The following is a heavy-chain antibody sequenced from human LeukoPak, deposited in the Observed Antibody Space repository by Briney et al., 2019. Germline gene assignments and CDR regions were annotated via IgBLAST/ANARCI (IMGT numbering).Heavy chain of an antibody. CDR3: ARDGAISYDGSGYPYFGY. D-gene: IGHD3-22*01. CDR1: GYTFTSYG. CDR2: ISAYNGDT. V-gene: IGHV1-18*01. J-gene: IGHJ4*02. Sequence: ASVKVSCKASGYTFTSYGISWVRQAPGQGLEWMGWISAYNGDTNYAQILQGRVTMTTDTPTSTGYMELRSLRFDDTAVYYCARDGAISYDGSGYPYFGYWGQGTLVTVSS.